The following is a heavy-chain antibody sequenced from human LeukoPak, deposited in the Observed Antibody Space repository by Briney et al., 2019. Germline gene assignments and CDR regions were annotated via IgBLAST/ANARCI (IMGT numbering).Heavy chain of an antibody. Sequence: PSETLSLTCIVSGYSIISDYFWGWVRQPPGKGPEWIGSIFHSGSVFYNPSLRSRVTLSIEPSKNQFSLRLTSVTAADTAVYYCARDLDTTVTMKGMDVWGKGTTVTVSS. J-gene: IGHJ6*03. V-gene: IGHV4-38-2*02. D-gene: IGHD4-17*01. CDR2: IFHSGSV. CDR1: GYSIISDYF. CDR3: ARDLDTTVTMKGMDV.